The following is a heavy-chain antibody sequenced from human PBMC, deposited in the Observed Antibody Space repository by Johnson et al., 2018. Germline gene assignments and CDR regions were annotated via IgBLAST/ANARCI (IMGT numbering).Heavy chain of an antibody. V-gene: IGHV3-21*01. J-gene: IGHJ4*02. D-gene: IGHD3-22*01. Sequence: VQLVESGGGLVKPGGSLRLSCEASGFTFSSHSMSWVRQTPGKGLEWVSSISSSASFIYYADSVKGRFTISRDNAKNSLFLQMTSLRAEDTAVYYCSRSTYDSNDYPTNFFDSWGQGTLVTVSS. CDR2: ISSSASFI. CDR1: GFTFSSHS. CDR3: SRSTYDSNDYPTNFFDS.